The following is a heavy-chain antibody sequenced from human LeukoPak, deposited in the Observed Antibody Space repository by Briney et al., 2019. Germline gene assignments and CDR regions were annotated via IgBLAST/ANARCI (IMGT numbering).Heavy chain of an antibody. CDR3: ARAPSGWYFDS. J-gene: IGHJ4*02. Sequence: GGSLKLSCAASGFTVSSAYISWVRQAPGKGLEWLSAIYSDGNTYYADSVKGRFTTFRDNSKNMLYLQMNSLRADDTAVYYCARAPSGWYFDSWGQGTLVTVSS. V-gene: IGHV3-53*01. CDR1: GFTVSSAY. D-gene: IGHD6-19*01. CDR2: IYSDGNT.